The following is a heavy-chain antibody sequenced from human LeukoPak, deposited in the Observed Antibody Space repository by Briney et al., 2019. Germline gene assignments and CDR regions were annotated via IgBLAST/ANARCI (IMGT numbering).Heavy chain of an antibody. D-gene: IGHD5-24*01. CDR3: VRLGRDGYTYGAAY. J-gene: IGHJ1*01. V-gene: IGHV3-20*04. CDR2: INWNGGST. CDR1: GYSFDDYG. Sequence: GGSLRLSCAGSGYSFDDYGMRWVRQAPGKGLEWGAGINWNGGSTAYAASVKGRCTISRDNAKNALYLEMNSLRAEDTAFYYCVRLGRDGYTYGAAYWGLGTLVTVSS.